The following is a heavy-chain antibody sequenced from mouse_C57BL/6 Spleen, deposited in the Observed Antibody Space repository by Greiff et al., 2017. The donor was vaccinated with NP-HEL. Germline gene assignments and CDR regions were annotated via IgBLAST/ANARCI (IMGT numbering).Heavy chain of an antibody. CDR1: GYTFTEYT. D-gene: IGHD1-1*01. J-gene: IGHJ3*01. Sequence: QVQLKESGAELVKPGASVKLSCKASGYTFTEYTIHWVKQRSGQGLEWIGWFYPGSGSIKYNEKFKDKATLTADKSSSTVYMELSRLTSEDSAVYCCASPPYYCSWFAYWGQGTLVTVSA. V-gene: IGHV1-62-2*01. CDR3: ASPPYYCSWFAY. CDR2: FYPGSGSI.